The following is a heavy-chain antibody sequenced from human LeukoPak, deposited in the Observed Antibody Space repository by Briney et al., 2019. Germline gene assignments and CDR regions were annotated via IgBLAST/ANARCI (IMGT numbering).Heavy chain of an antibody. D-gene: IGHD2-15*01. CDR1: GGSISSYY. J-gene: IGHJ5*02. V-gene: IGHV4-59*01. CDR3: ARLLPVGYNWFDP. CDR2: IYYSGST. Sequence: SETLSLTCTVSGGSISSYYWSWIRQPPGKGLEWIGYIYYSGSTNYNPSLKSRVTISVDTSKNQFSLKLSSVTAADTAVYYCARLLPVGYNWFDPWGQGTLVTVSS.